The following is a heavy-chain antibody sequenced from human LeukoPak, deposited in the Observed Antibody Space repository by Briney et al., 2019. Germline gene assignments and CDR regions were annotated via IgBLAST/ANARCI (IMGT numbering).Heavy chain of an antibody. D-gene: IGHD3-22*01. CDR1: GGSISSYY. Sequence: SETLPLTCTVSGGSISSYYWSWIRQPPGKGLEWIGYIYYSGSTNYNPSLKSRVTISVDTSKNQFSLKLSSVTAADTAVYYCARDDYDSSGPRFDPWGQGTLVTVSS. J-gene: IGHJ5*02. V-gene: IGHV4-59*01. CDR2: IYYSGST. CDR3: ARDDYDSSGPRFDP.